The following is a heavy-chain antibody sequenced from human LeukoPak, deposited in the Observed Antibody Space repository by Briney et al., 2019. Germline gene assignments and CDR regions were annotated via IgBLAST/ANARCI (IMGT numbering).Heavy chain of an antibody. CDR2: ISSSSSTI. Sequence: GGSLRLFCAASGFTFSSYSVNWVRQTPGKGLEWVSYISSSSSTIYYADSVKGRFTISRDNAKMSLYLQMNSLRDEDTAVYYCAPHRDGNYPFDYWGQGTLVTVSS. V-gene: IGHV3-48*02. D-gene: IGHD1-7*01. CDR3: APHRDGNYPFDY. CDR1: GFTFSSYS. J-gene: IGHJ4*02.